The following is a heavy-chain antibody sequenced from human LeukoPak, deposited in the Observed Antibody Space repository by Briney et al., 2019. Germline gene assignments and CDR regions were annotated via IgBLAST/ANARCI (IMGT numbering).Heavy chain of an antibody. CDR3: VISSGWKGGYYFDF. V-gene: IGHV3-48*03. D-gene: IGHD6-19*01. CDR2: ISGSSSTI. CDR1: GFTFSSYE. J-gene: IGHJ4*02. Sequence: SGGSLRLSCAASGFTFSSYEMNWVRQAPGKGLEWVSYISGSSSTIYYADSVKGRFTISRDNAKNSLYLQMNSLRAEDTGVYYCVISSGWKGGYYFDFWGQGTLVTVTS.